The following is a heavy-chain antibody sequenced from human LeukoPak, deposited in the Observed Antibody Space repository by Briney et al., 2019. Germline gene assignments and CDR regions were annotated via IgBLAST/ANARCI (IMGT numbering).Heavy chain of an antibody. CDR1: GGSIGSYY. D-gene: IGHD6-13*01. J-gene: IGHJ6*02. Sequence: PSETLSLTCTVSGGSIGSYYWSWIRQPPGKGLEWIGYIYYSGSTNYNPSLKSRVTISVDTSKNQFSLKLSSVTAADTAVYYCARVPRIATNYYGMDVWGQGTTVTVSS. CDR3: ARVPRIATNYYGMDV. V-gene: IGHV4-59*01. CDR2: IYYSGST.